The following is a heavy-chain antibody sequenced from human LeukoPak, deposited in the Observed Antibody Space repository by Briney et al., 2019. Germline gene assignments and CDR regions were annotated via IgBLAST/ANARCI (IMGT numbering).Heavy chain of an antibody. CDR1: GGSISSYY. J-gene: IGHJ6*02. CDR3: ARGGSRYYYDSSGYYYDYYYGMDV. V-gene: IGHV4-59*01. D-gene: IGHD3-22*01. CDR2: IYYSGST. Sequence: SETLSLTCTVSGGSISSYYWSWIRQPPGKGLEWIGYIYYSGSTNYNPSLKSRVTISVDTYKNQFSLKLSSVTAADTAVYYCARGGSRYYYDSSGYYYDYYYGMDVWGQGTTVTVSS.